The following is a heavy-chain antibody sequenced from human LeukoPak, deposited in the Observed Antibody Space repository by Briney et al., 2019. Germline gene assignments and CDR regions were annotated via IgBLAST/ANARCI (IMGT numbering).Heavy chain of an antibody. CDR2: ISSTSSTI. CDR3: ARAGLQQWLSFDN. CDR1: GFTFSSYG. V-gene: IGHV3-48*01. Sequence: GGSLRLSCAASGFTFSSYGMHWVRQAPGKGLEWVSYISSTSSTIYYADSVKGRFTISRDNAKNSLYLQMDSLRAEDTAVYYCARAGLQQWLSFDNWGQGTLVTVST. D-gene: IGHD6-19*01. J-gene: IGHJ4*02.